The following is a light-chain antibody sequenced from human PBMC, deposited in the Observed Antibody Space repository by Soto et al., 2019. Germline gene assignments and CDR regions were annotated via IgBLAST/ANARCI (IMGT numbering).Light chain of an antibody. J-gene: IGLJ2*01. CDR3: SSYAGSNNLV. CDR2: EVN. CDR1: SSDVGGYNY. Sequence: QSALTQPPSASGSPGQSVAISCTGTSSDVGGYNYVSWYQQHPGKAPKLMIYEVNKRPSGVPNRFSGSKSGNTASLTVSGPQAEDEADYYCSSYAGSNNLVFGGGTKVTVL. V-gene: IGLV2-8*01.